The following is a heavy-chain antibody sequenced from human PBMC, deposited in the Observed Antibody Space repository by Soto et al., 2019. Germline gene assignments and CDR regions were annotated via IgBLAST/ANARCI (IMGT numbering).Heavy chain of an antibody. CDR1: GGSFSDYY. CDR3: ERGQWLDND. D-gene: IGHD6-19*01. Sequence: QAQLQQWGAGLLKPSETLSLTCAVYGGSFSDYYWSWIRQPPGEGLEWIGGIDHTGSTNYNPSLKSRVTLSVDTSKKQFSLNRISVTAADTAVYYCERGQWLDNDWGQGTLVTVSS. V-gene: IGHV4-34*02. CDR2: IDHTGST. J-gene: IGHJ4*02.